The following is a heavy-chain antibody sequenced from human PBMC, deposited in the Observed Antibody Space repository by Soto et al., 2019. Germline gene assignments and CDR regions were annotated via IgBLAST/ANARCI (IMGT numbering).Heavy chain of an antibody. CDR3: AAFRQEGSGSYRFDP. Sequence: GASVKVSCKASGFTFTSSAMQWVRQARGQRLEWIGWIVVGSGNTNYAQKFQERVTITRDMSTSTAYMELSSLRSEDTAVYYCAAFRQEGSGSYRFDPWGQGTLVTVSS. CDR1: GFTFTSSA. J-gene: IGHJ5*02. D-gene: IGHD3-10*01. V-gene: IGHV1-58*02. CDR2: IVVGSGNT.